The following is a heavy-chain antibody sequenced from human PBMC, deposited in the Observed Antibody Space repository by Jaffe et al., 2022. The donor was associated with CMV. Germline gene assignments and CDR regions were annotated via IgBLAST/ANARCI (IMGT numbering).Heavy chain of an antibody. CDR1: GFTFSSYA. D-gene: IGHD3-22*01. Sequence: EVQLLESGGGLVQPGGSLRLSCAASGFTFSSYAMSWVRQAPGKGLEWVSAISGSGGSTYYADSVKGRFTISRDNSKNTLYLQMNSLRAEDTAVYYCAKGMRDDSSGYYLLPSHYGMDVWGQGTTVTVSS. V-gene: IGHV3-23*01. CDR3: AKGMRDDSSGYYLLPSHYGMDV. J-gene: IGHJ6*02. CDR2: ISGSGGST.